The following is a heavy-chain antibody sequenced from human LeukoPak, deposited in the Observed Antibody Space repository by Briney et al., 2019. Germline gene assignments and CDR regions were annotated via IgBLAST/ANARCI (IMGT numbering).Heavy chain of an antibody. D-gene: IGHD2-21*02. CDR3: AREDCDAGAVCSSLLDH. CDR2: FYSGGKT. V-gene: IGHV3-53*01. J-gene: IGHJ4*02. CDR1: GFTVSSSY. Sequence: PGGSLRLSCAASGFTVSSSYMSWVRQAPGKGLEWVSVFYSGGKTYYTDSVKGRFTISRDNAKNTLYLQMNNLRAEDTAVYYCAREDCDAGAVCSSLLDHWGRGTLATVSS.